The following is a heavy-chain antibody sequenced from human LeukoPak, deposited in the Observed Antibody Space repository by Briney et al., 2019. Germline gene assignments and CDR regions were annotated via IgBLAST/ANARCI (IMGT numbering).Heavy chain of an antibody. Sequence: PSETLSLTCTVSGGSISSYYWSWIRQPPGKGLEWIGYIYYRGSTNYNPSLRSRVTISVDTSKNQFSLKLSSVTAADTAVYYCARLEGNYYDSSGYAIYWGQGTLVTVSS. CDR3: ARLEGNYYDSSGYAIY. CDR2: IYYRGST. CDR1: GGSISSYY. V-gene: IGHV4-59*08. J-gene: IGHJ4*02. D-gene: IGHD3-22*01.